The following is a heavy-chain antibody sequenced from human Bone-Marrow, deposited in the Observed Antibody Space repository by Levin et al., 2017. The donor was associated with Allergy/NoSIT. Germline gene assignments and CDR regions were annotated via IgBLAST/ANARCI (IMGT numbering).Heavy chain of an antibody. D-gene: IGHD6-19*01. CDR3: ARPGSGWYSLDF. CDR2: IYYSGST. CDR1: GGSISSSSYY. J-gene: IGHJ4*02. V-gene: IGHV4-39*01. Sequence: SQTLSLTCTVSGGSISSSSYYWGWIRQPPGKGLEWIGSIYYSGSTYYNPSLNSRVIISVDTSKNQFSLRLSSVTAADTAVYYCARPGSGWYSLDFWGQGTLVTVSS.